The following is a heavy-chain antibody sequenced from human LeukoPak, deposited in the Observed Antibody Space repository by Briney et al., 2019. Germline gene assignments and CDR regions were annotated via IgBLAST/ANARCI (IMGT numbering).Heavy chain of an antibody. J-gene: IGHJ4*02. CDR2: IYYSGIT. Sequence: SETLSLTCTVSGGSISSSSYYWGWIRQPPGKGLEWIGTIYYSGITYYNPSLKSRVTISIDTSKNQFSLKLSSVTAADTAVYYCARVDSGYCTNGVCYQFDYWGQGTLVTVSS. CDR1: GGSISSSSYY. D-gene: IGHD2-8*01. V-gene: IGHV4-39*07. CDR3: ARVDSGYCTNGVCYQFDY.